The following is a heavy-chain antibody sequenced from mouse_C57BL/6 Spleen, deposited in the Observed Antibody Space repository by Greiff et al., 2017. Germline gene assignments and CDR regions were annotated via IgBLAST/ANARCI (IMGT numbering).Heavy chain of an antibody. Sequence: QVQLQQSGPGLVQPSQSLSITCTVSGFSLTSYGVHWVRQSPGKGLEWLGVLWGGGSTDYNAAFMSRLSITKDNSKSQVFCKMNSLQADDTAIYYCAKNEDYYGPFAYWGQGTLVTVSA. CDR1: GFSLTSYG. CDR2: LWGGGST. J-gene: IGHJ3*01. CDR3: AKNEDYYGPFAY. D-gene: IGHD1-1*01. V-gene: IGHV2-5*01.